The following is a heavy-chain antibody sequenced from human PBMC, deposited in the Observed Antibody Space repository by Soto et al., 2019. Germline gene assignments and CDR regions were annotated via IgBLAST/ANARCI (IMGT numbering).Heavy chain of an antibody. CDR3: AADRYCSGGSCYHFDY. J-gene: IGHJ4*02. CDR1: GFTFTSSA. V-gene: IGHV1-58*02. CDR2: IVVGSGNT. D-gene: IGHD2-15*01. Sequence: SVKVSCKASGFTFTSSAMQWVRQARGQRLEWIGWIVVGSGNTNYAQKLQERVTITRDMSTSTAYMELSSLRSEDTAVYFCAADRYCSGGSCYHFDYWGQGTLVTVSS.